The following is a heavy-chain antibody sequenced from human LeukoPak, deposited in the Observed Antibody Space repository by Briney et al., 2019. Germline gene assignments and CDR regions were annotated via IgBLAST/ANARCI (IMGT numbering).Heavy chain of an antibody. J-gene: IGHJ4*02. Sequence: ASVKVSCKASGYTFTSYYMHWVRQAPGQGLEWMGIINPSGGSTSYAQKFQGRVTMTRDMSTSTVYMELSSLRSEDTAVYYCARSREPKYYFDYWGQGTLDTVSS. CDR2: INPSGGST. CDR3: ARSREPKYYFDY. CDR1: GYTFTSYY. V-gene: IGHV1-46*01.